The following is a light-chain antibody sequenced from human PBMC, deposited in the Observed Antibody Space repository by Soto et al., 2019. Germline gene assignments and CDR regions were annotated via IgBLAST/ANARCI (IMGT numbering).Light chain of an antibody. Sequence: DIQMTQSPSSLSASVGDRVTITCRASQSISSWLAWYQQKPGKAPKLLIYDASSLKSAEPSRCSGCGSGTEFILTLISLQPDDFASYHCQHYDTSWAFGQGTKVDIK. V-gene: IGKV1-5*01. CDR1: QSISSW. CDR3: QHYDTSWA. J-gene: IGKJ1*01. CDR2: DAS.